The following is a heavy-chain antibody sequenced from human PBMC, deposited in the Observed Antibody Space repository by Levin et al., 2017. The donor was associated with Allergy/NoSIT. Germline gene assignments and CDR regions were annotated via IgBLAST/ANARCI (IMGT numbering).Heavy chain of an antibody. CDR3: ARNDRGFSYGTVDF. CDR1: GFTFSSYA. Sequence: PGESLKISCAASGFTFSSYAMHWVRQAPGKGLEWVAVIANDGSDQYYADSVKGRFTISRDNYKNRLYLQMSSLRGEDTAVYYCARNDRGFSYGTVDFWGQGTLVTVSS. D-gene: IGHD5-18*01. J-gene: IGHJ4*02. CDR2: IANDGSDQ. V-gene: IGHV3-30-3*01.